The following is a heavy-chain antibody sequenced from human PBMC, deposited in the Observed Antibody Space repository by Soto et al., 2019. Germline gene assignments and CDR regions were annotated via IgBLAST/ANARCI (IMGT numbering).Heavy chain of an antibody. CDR2: IYYSGST. V-gene: IGHV4-59*01. D-gene: IGHD2-15*01. CDR3: ASYGYCSGGSCYSNWFDP. Sequence: SETLSLTCTVSGGSISSYYWSWIRQPPGKGLEWIGYIYYSGSTNYIPSLKSRVTISVDTSKNQFSLKLSSVTAADTAVYYCASYGYCSGGSCYSNWFDPWGQGTLVTVSS. J-gene: IGHJ5*02. CDR1: GGSISSYY.